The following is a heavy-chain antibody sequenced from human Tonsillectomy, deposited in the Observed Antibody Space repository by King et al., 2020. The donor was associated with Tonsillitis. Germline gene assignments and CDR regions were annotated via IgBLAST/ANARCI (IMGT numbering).Heavy chain of an antibody. CDR2: IKSKTDGGTT. V-gene: IGHV3-15*01. CDR1: GFTFSNAW. CDR3: TTDSVGDVDTAMAQPPFDY. D-gene: IGHD5-18*01. J-gene: IGHJ4*02. Sequence: VQLVESGGGLVKPGGSLRLSCAASGFTFSNAWMSWVRQAPGKGLEWVGRIKSKTDGGTTDYAAPVKGRFTISRDDSKNTLYLQMNSLKTEDTAVYYCTTDSVGDVDTAMAQPPFDYWGQGTRVTVSS.